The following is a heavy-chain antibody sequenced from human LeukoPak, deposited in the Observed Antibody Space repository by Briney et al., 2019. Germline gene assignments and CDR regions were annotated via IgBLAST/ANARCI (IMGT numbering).Heavy chain of an antibody. J-gene: IGHJ6*02. CDR2: IRSKAYGGTT. V-gene: IGHV3-49*04. Sequence: GGSLRLSFTASGFSFGDHAFNWVRQAPGKGLEWVGFIRSKAYGGTTEYAASVKDRFTISRDDSTSIAYLHMNSLKTEDTAVYYCSRQTDYDGSGYYADVWGQGTTVTVSS. D-gene: IGHD3-10*01. CDR1: GFSFGDHA. CDR3: SRQTDYDGSGYYADV.